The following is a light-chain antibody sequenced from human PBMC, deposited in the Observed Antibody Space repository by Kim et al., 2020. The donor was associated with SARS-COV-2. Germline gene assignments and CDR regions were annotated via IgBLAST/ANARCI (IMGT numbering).Light chain of an antibody. J-gene: IGLJ2*01. CDR2: LDSDGTH. CDR1: SGHSTYT. V-gene: IGLV4-69*01. Sequence: QLVLTQSPSASASLGASVKHTCTLSSGHSTYTIAWHQQRPEKGPRFLVRLDSDGTHSRGDGIPDRFSGSSSGSEHYLTISSLQSEDEADYYCQAWGTAIRVFGGGTQLTVL. CDR3: QAWGTAIRV.